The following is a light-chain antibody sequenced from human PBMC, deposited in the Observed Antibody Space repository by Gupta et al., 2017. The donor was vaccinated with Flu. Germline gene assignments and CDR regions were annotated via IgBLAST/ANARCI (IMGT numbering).Light chain of an antibody. V-gene: IGLV2-14*01. CDR1: SSYVGGYNY. CDR3: SSYTSSSTLAV. J-gene: IGLJ2*01. CDR2: EFS. Sequence: SSYVGGYNYVSWYQQHPGKAPKLMIYEFSYRPSGVSNRFSGSKSGNTSSLTISGLQAEDEAYYYCSSYTSSSTLAVFGGGTKLTVL.